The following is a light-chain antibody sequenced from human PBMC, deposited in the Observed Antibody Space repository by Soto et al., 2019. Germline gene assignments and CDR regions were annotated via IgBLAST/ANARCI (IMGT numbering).Light chain of an antibody. CDR2: EGS. V-gene: IGLV2-23*01. CDR3: CSYAGSNNSV. Sequence: QSALTQPASVSGSPGQSITISCTGTSSDVGSYNLVSWYQQPPGEAPKLMIYEGSKRPSGVSNRFSGSKSGNTASLTISGLQAEDEADYYCCSYAGSNNSVFGGGTKLTVL. CDR1: SSDVGSYNL. J-gene: IGLJ2*01.